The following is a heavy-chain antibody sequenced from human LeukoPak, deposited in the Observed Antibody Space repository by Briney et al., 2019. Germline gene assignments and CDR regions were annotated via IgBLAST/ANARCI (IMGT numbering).Heavy chain of an antibody. CDR3: VNVEDSSWSAFDY. D-gene: IGHD6-13*01. V-gene: IGHV3-64D*06. CDR2: ISSNGGST. CDR1: GFTFSSYA. J-gene: IGHJ4*02. Sequence: PGGSLRLSCSASGFTFSSYAMHWVRQAPGKGLEYVSAISSNGGSTYYADSVKGRFTISRDNSKNTLYLQMSSLRAEDTAVYYCVNVEDSSWSAFDYWGKGTLVTVSS.